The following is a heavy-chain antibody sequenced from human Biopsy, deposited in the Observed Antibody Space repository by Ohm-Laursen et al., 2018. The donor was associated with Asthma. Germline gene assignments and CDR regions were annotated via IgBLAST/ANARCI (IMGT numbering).Heavy chain of an antibody. CDR1: GFTFSSYA. D-gene: IGHD3-22*01. J-gene: IGHJ4*02. V-gene: IGHV3-23*01. CDR2: ISGSGGST. CDR3: AKGYYYDSSGFDY. Sequence: SLRLSFTASGFTFSSYAMSWVRQAPGKGLEWVSAISGSGGSTYYADSVKGRFTISRDNSKNTLYLQMNSLRAEDTAVYYCAKGYYYDSSGFDYWGQGTLVTVSS.